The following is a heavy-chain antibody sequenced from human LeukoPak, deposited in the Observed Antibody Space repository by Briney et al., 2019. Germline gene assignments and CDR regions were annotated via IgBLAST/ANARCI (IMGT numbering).Heavy chain of an antibody. V-gene: IGHV4-59*01. Sequence: PSETLSLTCTVSGGSMRSYYWNWIRQPPGKGLEWIGYIFYSGSTNYNPSLKSRVNISVDTSKNQFSLKMTSVTAADTAVYHCARDKGYSSGWYVQSDAFDIWGQGTMVTVSS. CDR3: ARDKGYSSGWYVQSDAFDI. CDR1: GGSMRSYY. J-gene: IGHJ3*02. CDR2: IFYSGST. D-gene: IGHD6-19*01.